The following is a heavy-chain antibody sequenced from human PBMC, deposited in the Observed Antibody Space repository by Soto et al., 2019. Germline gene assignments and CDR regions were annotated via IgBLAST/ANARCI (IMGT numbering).Heavy chain of an antibody. Sequence: EVQLVESGGGLVKPGGSLRLSCAASGFTFTNAWMSWVRQAPGKGLEWVGRIKSQKDGGTADYAAPVKGRFTISRDGSKKTQSLQMDRLKSEDTAVYYCTSHPTVIPLYYFDYWGQGTLVTVSS. J-gene: IGHJ4*02. CDR3: TSHPTVIPLYYFDY. V-gene: IGHV3-15*01. CDR2: IKSQKDGGTA. CDR1: GFTFTNAW. D-gene: IGHD2-21*02.